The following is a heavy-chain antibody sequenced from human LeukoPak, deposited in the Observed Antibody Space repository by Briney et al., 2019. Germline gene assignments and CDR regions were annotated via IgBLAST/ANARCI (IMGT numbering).Heavy chain of an antibody. V-gene: IGHV4-59*08. Sequence: SETLSLTCTVSGGSISSYYWSWIRQPPGKGLEWIGYIYYSGSTNYNPSLKSRVTISVDTSKNQFSLKLSSVTAADTAVYYCARHERICSSTSCYRRPNWFDPWGQGTLVTVSS. CDR2: IYYSGST. D-gene: IGHD2-2*02. J-gene: IGHJ5*02. CDR1: GGSISSYY. CDR3: ARHERICSSTSCYRRPNWFDP.